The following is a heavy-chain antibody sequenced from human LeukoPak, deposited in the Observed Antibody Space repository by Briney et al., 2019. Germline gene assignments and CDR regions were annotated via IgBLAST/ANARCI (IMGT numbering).Heavy chain of an antibody. CDR3: AFLLGNFYNPDF. J-gene: IGHJ4*02. CDR1: GFIFSDYD. Sequence: KPGGSLRLSCAASGFIFSDYDMNWVRQAPGEGLEWVSFISRSSDYIFYADSVKGRFTISRDNAQDSLYLQMNSLRPEDTALYYCAFLLGNFYNPDFWGQGTLVTASS. D-gene: IGHD3-10*01. V-gene: IGHV3-21*01. CDR2: ISRSSDYI.